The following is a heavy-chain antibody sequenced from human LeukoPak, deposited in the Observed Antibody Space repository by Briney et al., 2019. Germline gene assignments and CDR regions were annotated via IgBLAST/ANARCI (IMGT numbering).Heavy chain of an antibody. CDR1: GFTFSDYY. Sequence: PGGSLRLSCAASGFTFSDYYMSWIRQAPGKGLEWVGRIKSKTDGGTTDYAAPVEGRFTISRDDSKNTLYLQMNSLKTEDTAVYYCTTADYYDSRRHDYWGQGTLVTVSS. CDR2: IKSKTDGGTT. J-gene: IGHJ4*02. V-gene: IGHV3-15*01. CDR3: TTADYYDSRRHDY. D-gene: IGHD3-22*01.